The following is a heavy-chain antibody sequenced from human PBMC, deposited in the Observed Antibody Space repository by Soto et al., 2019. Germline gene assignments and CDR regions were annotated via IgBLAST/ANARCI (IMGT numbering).Heavy chain of an antibody. CDR1: GFTFSSYA. V-gene: IGHV3-64D*08. Sequence: GGSLRLSCSASGFTFSSYAMHWVRQAPGKGLEYVSAISSNGGSTYYADSVKGRFTISRDNSKNTLYLQMSSLRAEDTAVYYCVKSVRQLVQRVPGLMDVWGQGTTVTVSS. J-gene: IGHJ6*02. CDR3: VKSVRQLVQRVPGLMDV. CDR2: ISSNGGST. D-gene: IGHD6-6*01.